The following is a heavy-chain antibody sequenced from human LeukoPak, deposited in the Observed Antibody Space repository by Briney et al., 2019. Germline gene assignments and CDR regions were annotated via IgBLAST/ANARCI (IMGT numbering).Heavy chain of an antibody. D-gene: IGHD3-3*01. Sequence: PGGSLRLSCAASGFTFSSYAMSWVRQAPGKGLEWVAVISYDGSNKYYADSVKGRFTISRDNSKNTLYLQMNSLRAEDTAVYFCASNLGIIWSGGASDYWGQGTLVTVSS. CDR1: GFTFSSYA. J-gene: IGHJ4*02. CDR2: ISYDGSNK. V-gene: IGHV3-30-3*01. CDR3: ASNLGIIWSGGASDY.